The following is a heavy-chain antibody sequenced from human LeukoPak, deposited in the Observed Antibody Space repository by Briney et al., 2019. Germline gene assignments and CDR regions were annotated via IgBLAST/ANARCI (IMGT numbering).Heavy chain of an antibody. J-gene: IGHJ3*02. V-gene: IGHV3-66*01. CDR2: IYSAGNT. D-gene: IGHD3-22*01. CDR1: GITVSSNY. Sequence: GGSLRLSCAASGITVSSNYMTWVRQAPGKGLEWVSFIYSAGNTYYADSVKGRFTISRDNSKNTLFLQMNSLRAEDTAVYYCARSYYYDSSGYYPPWAFDIWGQGTMVTVSS. CDR3: ARSYYYDSSGYYPPWAFDI.